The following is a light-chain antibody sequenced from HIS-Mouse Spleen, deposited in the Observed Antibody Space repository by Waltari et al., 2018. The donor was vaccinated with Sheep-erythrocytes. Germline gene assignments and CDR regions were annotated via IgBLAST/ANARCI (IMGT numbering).Light chain of an antibody. J-gene: IGKJ4*01. CDR1: QDISNY. CDR2: DAS. V-gene: IGKV1-33*01. CDR3: QQYDNLPPSLT. Sequence: DFQMTQSPSSLSASVRDRVTITCQASQDISNYLNWYQQKPGKAPKLLIYDASNLETGVPSRFSGSGSGTDFTFTISSLQPEDIATYYCQQYDNLPPSLTFGGGTKVEIK.